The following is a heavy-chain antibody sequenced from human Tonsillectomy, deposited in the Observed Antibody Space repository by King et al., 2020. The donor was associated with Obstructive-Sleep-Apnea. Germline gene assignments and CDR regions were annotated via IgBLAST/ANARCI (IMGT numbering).Heavy chain of an antibody. CDR3: ATAHINYYYGMHV. CDR1: GSTLTELS. J-gene: IGHJ6*02. Sequence: QLVQSGAEVKKPGASVKVSCKVSGSTLTELSIHWVRQAPRKGLEWMGGLDPKDGETVYAQKFQGRVTMTEDTSTDTAYMEVSSLRSEDTAVYYCATAHINYYYGMHVWGQGTTVTVSS. CDR2: LDPKDGET. V-gene: IGHV1-24*01. D-gene: IGHD2-8*01.